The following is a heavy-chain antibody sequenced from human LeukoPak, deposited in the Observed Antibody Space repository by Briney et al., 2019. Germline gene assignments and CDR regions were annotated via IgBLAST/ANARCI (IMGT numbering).Heavy chain of an antibody. CDR2: ISAYNGNT. V-gene: IGHV1-18*01. CDR1: GYTFTSYG. CDR3: ARTQLLLGWFDP. J-gene: IGHJ5*02. Sequence: ASVKVSCKASGYTFTSYGVSWVRQAPGQGLEWMGWISAYNGNTNYAQKLQGRVTMTTDTSTSTAYMELRSLRSDDTAVYYCARTQLLLGWFDPWGQGTLVTVSS. D-gene: IGHD2-2*01.